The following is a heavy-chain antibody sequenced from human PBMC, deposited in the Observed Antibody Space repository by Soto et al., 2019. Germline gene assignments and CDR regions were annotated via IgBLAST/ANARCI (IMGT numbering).Heavy chain of an antibody. Sequence: GESLKISCAASGFTFSSYAMSWVRQAPGKGLEWVSAISGSGGSTYYADSVKGRFTISRDNSKNTLYLQMNSLRAEDTAVYYCARLVLGARVVPAAMYFDYWGQGTLVTVSS. J-gene: IGHJ4*02. V-gene: IGHV3-23*01. D-gene: IGHD2-2*01. CDR2: ISGSGGST. CDR3: ARLVLGARVVPAAMYFDY. CDR1: GFTFSSYA.